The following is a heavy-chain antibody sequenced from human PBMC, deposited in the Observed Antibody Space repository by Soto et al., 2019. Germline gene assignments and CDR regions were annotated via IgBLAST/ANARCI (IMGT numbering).Heavy chain of an antibody. Sequence: PSETLSLTCTVSGGSISSNGYYWGWIRQPPGKGLEWIGTIYYSGRTYYNPSLKSRVTISVDMSKNQFSLKVSSVTAADTAVYFCARQYFDGTSVPRRLNYWGKATLVT. D-gene: IGHD3-9*01. CDR2: IYYSGRT. CDR1: GGSISSNGYY. V-gene: IGHV4-39*01. J-gene: IGHJ4*02. CDR3: ARQYFDGTSVPRRLNY.